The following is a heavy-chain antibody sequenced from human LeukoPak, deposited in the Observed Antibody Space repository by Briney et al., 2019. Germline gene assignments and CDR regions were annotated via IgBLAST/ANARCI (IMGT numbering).Heavy chain of an antibody. CDR1: GGSISSGGYS. D-gene: IGHD3-22*01. CDR3: ARSYDSSGYYLNWFDL. CDR2: VYHSGNT. Sequence: SETLSLTCAVSGGSISSGGYSWSWIRQPPGKGLEWIGSVYHSGNTYYNPSLKSRVTISLDRSKNQFSLRLSSVTAAVTAVYYCARSYDSSGYYLNWFDLWGQGTLVTVSS. V-gene: IGHV4-30-2*01. J-gene: IGHJ5*02.